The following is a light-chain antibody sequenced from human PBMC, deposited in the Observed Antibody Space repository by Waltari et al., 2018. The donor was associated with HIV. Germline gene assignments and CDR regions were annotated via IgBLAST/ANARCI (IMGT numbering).Light chain of an antibody. J-gene: IGKJ2*01. CDR3: MQGTHWPPYT. Sequence: DVEMTQSPLLLPVTLGQPASISCNSSQSLVYTDGNTYLDWFQQRPGQSPRRLLYQVSKRDSGVPDRFSGSGSGTDFTLKIKAVATEDVATYYCMQGTHWPPYTFGQGTKLDI. CDR1: QSLVYTDGNTY. CDR2: QVS. V-gene: IGKV2-30*01.